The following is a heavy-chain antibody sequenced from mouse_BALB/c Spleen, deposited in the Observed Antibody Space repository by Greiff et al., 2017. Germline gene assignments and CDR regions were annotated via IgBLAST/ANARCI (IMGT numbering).Heavy chain of an antibody. J-gene: IGHJ4*01. CDR3: ATIYYGNYDAMDD. V-gene: IGHV3-6*02. CDR1: GYSITSGYY. Sequence: VQLKQSGPGLVKPSQSLSLTCSVTGYSITSGYYWNWIRQFPGNKLEWMGYISYDGSNNYNPSLKNRISITRDTSKNQFFLKLNSVTTEDTATYYCATIYYGNYDAMDDWGQGTSVTVSS. CDR2: ISYDGSN. D-gene: IGHD2-1*01.